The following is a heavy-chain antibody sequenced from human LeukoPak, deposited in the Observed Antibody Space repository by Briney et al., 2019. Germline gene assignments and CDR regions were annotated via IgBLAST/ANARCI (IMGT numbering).Heavy chain of an antibody. CDR1: GHTFTTYY. CDR3: AKETPNTGWFGP. D-gene: IGHD1-14*01. V-gene: IGHV1-46*01. CDR2: INPSGDGT. Sequence: ASVKVSCKASGHTFTTYYVHLVRQAPGQGLEWMGVINPSGDGTNYPQKFQGRVTLTRYTSTSTVYMELSSLRSEDTAIYYCAKETPNTGWFGPWGQGTLVTVSS. J-gene: IGHJ5*02.